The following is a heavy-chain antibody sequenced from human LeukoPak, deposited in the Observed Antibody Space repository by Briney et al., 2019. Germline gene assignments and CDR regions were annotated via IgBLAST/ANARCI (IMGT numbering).Heavy chain of an antibody. V-gene: IGHV1-69*06. D-gene: IGHD6-13*01. CDR2: IIPIFGTA. Sequence: ASVKVSCKASGGTFSSYAISWVRQAPGQGLEWMGGIIPIFGTANYAQKFQGRVTITADKSTSTAYMELSSLRSEDTAVYYCAREGDSCSWYYFDYWGQGTLVTVSS. CDR1: GGTFSSYA. CDR3: AREGDSCSWYYFDY. J-gene: IGHJ4*02.